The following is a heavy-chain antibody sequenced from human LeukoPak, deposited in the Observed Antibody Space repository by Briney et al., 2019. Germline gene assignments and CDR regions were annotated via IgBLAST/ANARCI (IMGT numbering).Heavy chain of an antibody. CDR2: ISYDGRYK. D-gene: IGHD3-16*01. CDR1: GFPFSSYP. CDR3: ARVDIILTIGETPLDY. J-gene: IGHJ4*02. Sequence: GRSLILSCAASGFPFSSYPRHWLRQSPGKGLEGVEDISYDGRYKYYAVSVKGRFTIPRANSKNTLFLQMNSLRAEATAVYYCARVDIILTIGETPLDYWGQGTLVTVSS. V-gene: IGHV3-30-3*01.